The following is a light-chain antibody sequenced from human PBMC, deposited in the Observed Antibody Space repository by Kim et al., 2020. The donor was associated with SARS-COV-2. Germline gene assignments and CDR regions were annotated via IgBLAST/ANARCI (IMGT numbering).Light chain of an antibody. CDR2: EVS. Sequence: QSALTQPPSASGSPGQSVTISCTGTSSDVGGYNYVSWYQQHPGNAPKVMIYEVSKRPSGVPDRFSGSKSGNTASLTVSGLQAEDEADYYCSSYAGSNNRVFGTGTKVTVL. J-gene: IGLJ1*01. V-gene: IGLV2-8*01. CDR3: SSYAGSNNRV. CDR1: SSDVGGYNY.